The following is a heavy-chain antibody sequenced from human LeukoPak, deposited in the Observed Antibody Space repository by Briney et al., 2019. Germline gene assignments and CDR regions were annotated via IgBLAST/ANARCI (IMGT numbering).Heavy chain of an antibody. D-gene: IGHD5-18*01. Sequence: GGSLRLSCLGSRFTYTDYWMHWFRPAPGKGPVWVSRINPDGTIIDYADSVKGRFSISRDNAKNLLYLQMNGLRADDTAVYYCAKDLSWNTADRWGQGILVTVSS. CDR2: INPDGTII. J-gene: IGHJ5*02. CDR1: RFTYTDYW. V-gene: IGHV3-74*01. CDR3: AKDLSWNTADR.